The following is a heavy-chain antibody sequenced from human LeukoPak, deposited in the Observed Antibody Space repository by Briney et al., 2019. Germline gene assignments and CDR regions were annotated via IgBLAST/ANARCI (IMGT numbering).Heavy chain of an antibody. CDR3: ARDHYDRG. J-gene: IGHJ4*02. D-gene: IGHD3-22*01. Sequence: GGSLRLSCVASGLSFSSYVMHWVRQAPGKWLEWVAVISYDGTNKYYADSVKGRFTISRDNSKNTLYLQMNSLRAEDTAVYYCARDHYDRGWGQGTLVTVSS. V-gene: IGHV3-30-3*01. CDR1: GLSFSSYV. CDR2: ISYDGTNK.